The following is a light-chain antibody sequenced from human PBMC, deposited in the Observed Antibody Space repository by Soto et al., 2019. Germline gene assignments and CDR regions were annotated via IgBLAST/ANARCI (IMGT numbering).Light chain of an antibody. CDR1: SSNIGSNT. V-gene: IGLV1-44*01. J-gene: IGLJ2*01. CDR2: SNN. Sequence: QSVLTQPPSASGTPGQRVTISCSGSSSNIGSNTVNWYQQLPGTAPKLLIYSNNQQPSGVPDRFSGSKSGTSASLAISVLQSEDEAAYYCAAWDASLNGVVFGGGTKGTVL. CDR3: AAWDASLNGVV.